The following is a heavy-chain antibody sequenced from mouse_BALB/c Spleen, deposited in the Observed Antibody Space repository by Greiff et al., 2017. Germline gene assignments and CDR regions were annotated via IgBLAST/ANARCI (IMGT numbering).Heavy chain of an antibody. D-gene: IGHD2-2*01. CDR2: INPSNGGT. J-gene: IGHJ3*01. V-gene: IGHV1S81*02. CDR3: TRSRGYDVETWFAY. Sequence: QVQLQQSGAELVKPGASVKLSCKASGYTFTSYYMYWVKQRPGQGLEWIGEINPSNGGTNFNEKFKSKATLTVDKSSSTAYMQLSSLTSEDSAVYYCTRSRGYDVETWFAYWGQGTLVTVSA. CDR1: GYTFTSYY.